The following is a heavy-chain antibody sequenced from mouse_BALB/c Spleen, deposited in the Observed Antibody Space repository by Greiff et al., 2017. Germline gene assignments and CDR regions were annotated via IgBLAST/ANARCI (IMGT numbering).Heavy chain of an antibody. D-gene: IGHD1-1*01. CDR3: ARWYYGSMDY. V-gene: IGHV1-7*01. CDR1: GYTFTSYW. Sequence: QVQLKQSGAELAKPGASVKMSCKASGYTFTSYWMHWVKQRPGQGLEWIGYINPSTGYTEYNQKFKDKATLTADKSSSTAYMQLSSLTSEDSAVYYCARWYYGSMDYWGQGTSVTVSS. CDR2: INPSTGYT. J-gene: IGHJ4*01.